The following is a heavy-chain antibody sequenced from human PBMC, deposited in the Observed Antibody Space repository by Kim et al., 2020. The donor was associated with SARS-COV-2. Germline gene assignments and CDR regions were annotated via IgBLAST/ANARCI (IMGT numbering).Heavy chain of an antibody. D-gene: IGHD3-10*01. CDR3: ARAQRPTGTNDY. Sequence: SETLSPTCTVSGGSISGYYWNWIRQPAGRGLEWIGHIYSSGSTNYNPSLKSRVTMSVDTSNNQFSLKVSSVTAADTAVYYCARAQRPTGTNDYWGQGTLVTVSS. CDR1: GGSISGYY. J-gene: IGHJ4*02. V-gene: IGHV4-4*07. CDR2: IYSSGST.